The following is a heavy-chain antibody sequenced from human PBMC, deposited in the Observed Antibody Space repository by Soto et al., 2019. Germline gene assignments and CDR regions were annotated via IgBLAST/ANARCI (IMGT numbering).Heavy chain of an antibody. V-gene: IGHV4-30-2*01. Sequence: PSETLSLTCAVSGGSISSGGYSWIWIRQPPGKGLEWIGYIYHSGSTYYNPSLKSRVTISVDRSKNQFSLKLSSVTAADTAVYYCARKPRPLFAFDIWGQGTMVTVSS. CDR2: IYHSGST. D-gene: IGHD6-6*01. CDR3: ARKPRPLFAFDI. CDR1: GGSISSGGYS. J-gene: IGHJ3*02.